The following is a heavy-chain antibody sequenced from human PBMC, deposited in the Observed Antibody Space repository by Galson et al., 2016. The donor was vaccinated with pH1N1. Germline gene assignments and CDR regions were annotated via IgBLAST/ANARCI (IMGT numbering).Heavy chain of an antibody. CDR2: ISRTGIAT. CDR1: GFIFSDYY. J-gene: IGHJ4*02. D-gene: IGHD4-17*01. Sequence: SLRLSCAASGFIFSDYYMSWIRQAPGKGLEWVSHISRTGIATYYADSVKGRFVISRDNAKNLVYLQMNSLRAEDTAVYYCATYPSTVTSEFDHWGQGTLVTVSS. CDR3: ATYPSTVTSEFDH. V-gene: IGHV3-11*04.